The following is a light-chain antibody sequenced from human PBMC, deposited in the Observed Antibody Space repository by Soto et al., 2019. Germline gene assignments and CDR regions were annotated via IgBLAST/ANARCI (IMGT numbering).Light chain of an antibody. J-gene: IGKJ4*01. Sequence: IQMTQSPSSLSSSVGDSVSLTCLASQYIDNHLAWYQQKAGKGPKLLSFGAFTLQSGVPSRFRGSGSGTDFTLTISSLEPEDFEVYYCQQRSNWPPHFGGGTKVDIK. CDR1: QYIDNH. CDR3: QQRSNWPPH. CDR2: GAF. V-gene: IGKV1-27*01.